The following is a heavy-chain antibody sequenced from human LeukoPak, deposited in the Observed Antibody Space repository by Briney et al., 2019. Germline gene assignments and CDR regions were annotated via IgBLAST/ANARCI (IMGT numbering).Heavy chain of an antibody. J-gene: IGHJ4*02. CDR2: ISNDGSNK. V-gene: IGHV3-30-3*01. D-gene: IGHD4-17*01. CDR3: ARLSTVTTEY. Sequence: PGRSLRLSCVASGFTFSSYAMHWVRQAPGKGLEWVAVISNDGSNKYYADSVKGRFTISRDNSKNTLYLQMNSLRAEDTAIYYCARLSTVTTEYWGQGTLVTVSS. CDR1: GFTFSSYA.